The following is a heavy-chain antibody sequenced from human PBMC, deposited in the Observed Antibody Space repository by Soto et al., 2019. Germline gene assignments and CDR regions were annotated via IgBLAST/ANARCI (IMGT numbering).Heavy chain of an antibody. CDR1: EYSFTSYW. CDR3: TRGGGGRLIDAFDI. D-gene: IGHD3-16*01. V-gene: IGHV5-10-1*01. J-gene: IGHJ3*02. CDR2: IDPSDSYT. Sequence: GESLKISCKGSEYSFTSYWISWVRQMPGKGLEWMGRIDPSDSYTNYRPSFQAHVTISADKSISTAYLQWSSLKASDSAMYYCTRGGGGRLIDAFDIWGQGTMVTVSS.